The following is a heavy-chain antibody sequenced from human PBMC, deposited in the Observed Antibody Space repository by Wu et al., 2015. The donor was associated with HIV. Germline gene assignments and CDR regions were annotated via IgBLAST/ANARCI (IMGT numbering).Heavy chain of an antibody. CDR3: ARDVWNYYDRSGYFADAFDI. CDR2: ISVDNGNA. V-gene: IGHV1-18*01. CDR1: GYSFASTG. Sequence: QVQLVQSGAEVKKPGASVKVSCKASGYSFASTGLSWVREAPGQGLEWMGWISVDNGNAHYAQKFQGRVTMTTDTSSSTGYMELRRLRSDDAAVYYCARDVWNYYDRSGYFADAFDIWGQGTMVTVSS. J-gene: IGHJ3*02. D-gene: IGHD3-22*01.